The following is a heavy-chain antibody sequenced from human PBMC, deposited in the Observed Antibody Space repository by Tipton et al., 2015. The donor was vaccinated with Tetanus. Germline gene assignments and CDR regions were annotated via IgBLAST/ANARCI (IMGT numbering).Heavy chain of an antibody. J-gene: IGHJ4*02. CDR2: VYYTGST. CDR3: AGVTAQRTELYFDH. Sequence: TLSLTCAVYGGSFSGYHWTWIRQPPGKGLEWIGYVYYTGSTNHNPSLKSRVTISTDRSKNQISLQLTSVTAADTAVYFCAGVTAQRTELYFDHWGQGTLVTVSS. CDR1: GGSFSGYH. V-gene: IGHV4-59*07. D-gene: IGHD6-13*01.